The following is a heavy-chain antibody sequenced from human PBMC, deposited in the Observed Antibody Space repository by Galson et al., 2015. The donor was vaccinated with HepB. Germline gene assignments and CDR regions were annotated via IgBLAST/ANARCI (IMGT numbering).Heavy chain of an antibody. V-gene: IGHV1-46*01. D-gene: IGHD1-14*01. Sequence: SVKVSCKASGYTFTGYYMHWVRQAPGQGLEWMGIINPSGGSTSYAQKFQGRVTMTRDTSTSTVYMELSSLRSEDTAVYYCAREPGANWFDPWGQGTLVTVSS. J-gene: IGHJ5*02. CDR1: GYTFTGYY. CDR3: AREPGANWFDP. CDR2: INPSGGST.